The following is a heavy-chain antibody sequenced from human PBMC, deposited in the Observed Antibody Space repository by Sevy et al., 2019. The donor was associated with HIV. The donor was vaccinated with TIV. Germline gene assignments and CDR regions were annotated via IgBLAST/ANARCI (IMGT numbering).Heavy chain of an antibody. CDR3: AKDLRITMIVVVRAGAFDI. D-gene: IGHD3-22*01. Sequence: GWSLRLSCAASGFTFSSYAMSWVRQAPGKGLEWVSAISGSGGSTYYADSVKGRFTISRDNPKNTLYLQMNSLRAEDTAVYYCAKDLRITMIVVVRAGAFDIWGQGTMVTVSS. J-gene: IGHJ3*02. V-gene: IGHV3-23*01. CDR2: ISGSGGST. CDR1: GFTFSSYA.